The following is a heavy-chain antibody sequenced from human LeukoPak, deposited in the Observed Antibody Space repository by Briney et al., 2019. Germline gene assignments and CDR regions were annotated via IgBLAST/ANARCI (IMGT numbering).Heavy chain of an antibody. CDR2: IHYSGSS. D-gene: IGHD5/OR15-5a*01. CDR1: GGSISSSSFS. J-gene: IGHJ4*02. Sequence: SETLSLTCTVSGGSISSSSFSWVWIRQPPGKGLQWIGNIHYSGSSYYNPSLKSRVTISVDTSRNIFSLKMHSVTAEDTAVYYCAAMSSRFEYYFDYWGQGTLVPVSS. CDR3: AAMSSRFEYYFDY. V-gene: IGHV4-39*01.